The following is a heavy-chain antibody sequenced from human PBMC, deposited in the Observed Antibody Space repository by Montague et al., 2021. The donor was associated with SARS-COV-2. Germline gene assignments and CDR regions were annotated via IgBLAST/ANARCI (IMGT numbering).Heavy chain of an antibody. J-gene: IGHJ6*02. V-gene: IGHV6-1*01. CDR2: TYYRSKWYN. CDR1: GDSVSSNIAT. Sequence: CAISGDSVSSNIATWNWIRQSPSRGLEWLGRTYYRSKWYNDYAESVKSRITIDPDTSKHQFSLHLNSVTPEDTAVYYCARDYKPVGRDGYNYDYYYGMDVWGQGTTVTVSS. CDR3: ARDYKPVGRDGYNYDYYYGMDV. D-gene: IGHD5-24*01.